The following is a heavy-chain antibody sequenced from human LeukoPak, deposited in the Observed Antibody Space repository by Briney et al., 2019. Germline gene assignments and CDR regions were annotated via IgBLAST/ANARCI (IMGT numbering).Heavy chain of an antibody. CDR2: IYWNDDK. Sequence: SCPALVKPTQTLTLTCTFSGFSLSSTGVGVGWIRQPPGRALEWLALIYWNDDKRYSPSLESRLTVTKDTSKNLVVLTMTNMDPVDTATYYCAHGVTGTTGFDCWGQGTLVTVSS. J-gene: IGHJ4*02. CDR3: AHGVTGTTGFDC. V-gene: IGHV2-5*01. D-gene: IGHD1-20*01. CDR1: GFSLSSTGVG.